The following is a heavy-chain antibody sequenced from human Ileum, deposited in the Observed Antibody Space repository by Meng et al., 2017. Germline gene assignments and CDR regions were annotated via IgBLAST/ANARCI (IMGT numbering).Heavy chain of an antibody. V-gene: IGHV3-21*04. CDR2: MGLGHSHG. J-gene: IGHJ5*02. CDR3: ASDPNWSTT. Sequence: GQLVESGGGVVQPGGSLRLSCVGSRSIFDSYDMTWIRQAPGKGPEWVASMGLGHSHGSYADSVIGRFTVSRDNAKTSFFLQMNSLRAEDTAIYYCASDPNWSTTWGQGTLVTVSS. CDR1: RSIFDSYD.